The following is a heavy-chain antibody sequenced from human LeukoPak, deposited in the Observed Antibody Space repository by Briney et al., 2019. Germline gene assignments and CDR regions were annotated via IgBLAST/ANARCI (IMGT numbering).Heavy chain of an antibody. Sequence: GGSLRLSCVGSGFMFSNYYMYWVRQAPGKGLVWVSRIKNAGIDTIYADSVKGRFTVSRDNAKNTVYLQMSSLRAEDTAVYYCAREGYGHNMDVWGEGTTVTVS. V-gene: IGHV3-74*01. J-gene: IGHJ6*03. CDR1: GFMFSNYY. CDR2: IKNAGIDT. D-gene: IGHD3-10*01. CDR3: AREGYGHNMDV.